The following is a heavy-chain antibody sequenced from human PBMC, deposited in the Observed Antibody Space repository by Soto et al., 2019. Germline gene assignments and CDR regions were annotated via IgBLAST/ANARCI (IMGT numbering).Heavy chain of an antibody. CDR2: IYYTGTT. J-gene: IGHJ4*02. Sequence: PSEALSLTCTVSGGSIRDDYWGWIRQSPGKGLEWIGYIYYTGTTKYNPSLKSRVTISVDSSKNQFSLKLDSVTAADTAVYYCARLGGYYQAFDSWGQGTLVTVS. D-gene: IGHD3-22*01. CDR1: GGSIRDDY. V-gene: IGHV4-59*08. CDR3: ARLGGYYQAFDS.